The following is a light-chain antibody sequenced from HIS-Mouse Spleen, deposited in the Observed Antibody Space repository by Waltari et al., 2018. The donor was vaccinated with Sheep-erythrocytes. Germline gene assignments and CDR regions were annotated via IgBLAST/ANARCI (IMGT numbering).Light chain of an antibody. Sequence: SYELTQPPSVSVSPGQTARITCSGDALPKKYAYWYQQKSGQAPVLVIYEDSKRPSGIPEMFYCSSSGTMATLTISGAQVEYEADYYCYSTDSSGNHRVFGGGTKLTVL. CDR2: EDS. J-gene: IGLJ2*01. CDR1: ALPKKY. V-gene: IGLV3-10*01. CDR3: YSTDSSGNHRV.